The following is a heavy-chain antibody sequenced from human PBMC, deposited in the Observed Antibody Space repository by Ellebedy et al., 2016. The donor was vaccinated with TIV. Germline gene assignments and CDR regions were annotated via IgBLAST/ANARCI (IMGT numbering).Heavy chain of an antibody. CDR1: GFSFSNFW. Sequence: PGGSLRLSCAAWGFSFSNFWMSWVRQAPGKGLEWVAHIQTDGSETYYVDSVKGRFTISREKAKNALFLQMDGLRVDASAVYYCVGFGVFNLWGQGAPVTVSS. CDR3: VGFGVFNL. CDR2: IQTDGSET. V-gene: IGHV3-7*01. D-gene: IGHD3-3*01. J-gene: IGHJ5*02.